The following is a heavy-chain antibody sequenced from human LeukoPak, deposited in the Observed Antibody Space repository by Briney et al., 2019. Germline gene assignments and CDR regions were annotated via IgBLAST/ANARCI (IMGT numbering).Heavy chain of an antibody. V-gene: IGHV3-21*04. CDR1: GFTFSSYS. Sequence: AGGSLRLSCAASGFTFSSYSMNWVRQAPGKGLEWVSSISSSSSYIYYADSVKGRFTISRDNAKNSLYLQMNSLRAEDTAVYYCASIAAAGTGQHWGQGTLVTVSS. CDR3: ASIAAAGTGQH. CDR2: ISSSSSYI. D-gene: IGHD6-13*01. J-gene: IGHJ1*01.